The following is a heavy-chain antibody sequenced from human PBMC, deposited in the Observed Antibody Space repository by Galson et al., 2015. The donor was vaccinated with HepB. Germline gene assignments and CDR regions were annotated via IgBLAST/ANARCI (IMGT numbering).Heavy chain of an antibody. CDR1: GYTFTSYG. J-gene: IGHJ4*02. Sequence: SVKVSCKASGYTFTSYGISWVRQAPGQGLEWMGRIIPILGIANYAQKFQGRVTITADKSTSTAYMELSSLRSEDTAVYYSARAHCGGDCYPDYWGQGTLVTVSS. CDR2: IIPILGIA. D-gene: IGHD2-21*02. V-gene: IGHV1-69*04. CDR3: ARAHCGGDCYPDY.